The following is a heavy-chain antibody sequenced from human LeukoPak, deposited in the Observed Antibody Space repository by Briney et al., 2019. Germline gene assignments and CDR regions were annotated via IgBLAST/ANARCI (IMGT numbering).Heavy chain of an antibody. J-gene: IGHJ5*02. V-gene: IGHV4-59*08. Sequence: SETLSLTCTVSGGSISSYFWSWIRQPPGKGLEWIGYMQYSGSANYNPSLKSRVTISVDTSENQFSLKLSSVTAADTAVYYCARRGSSFPNWFDPWGQGTLVTVSS. CDR2: MQYSGSA. CDR3: ARRGSSFPNWFDP. CDR1: GGSISSYF. D-gene: IGHD6-13*01.